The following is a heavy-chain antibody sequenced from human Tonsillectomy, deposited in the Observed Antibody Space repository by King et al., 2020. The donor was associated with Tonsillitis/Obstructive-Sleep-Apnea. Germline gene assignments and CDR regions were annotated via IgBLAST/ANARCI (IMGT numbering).Heavy chain of an antibody. D-gene: IGHD2-15*01. CDR2: IWFDGTNK. J-gene: IGHJ4*02. Sequence: VQLVESGGGVVQPGRSLRLSCAASGFTFSSYGMHWVRQAPGKGLEWVAVIWFDGTNKNYADSVKGRFTISRDNSKNTLYLQMNSLRAEDTAVYYCASRGCSSSSCRYYFDYWGQGTLVTVSS. CDR1: GFTFSSYG. V-gene: IGHV3-33*01. CDR3: ASRGCSSSSCRYYFDY.